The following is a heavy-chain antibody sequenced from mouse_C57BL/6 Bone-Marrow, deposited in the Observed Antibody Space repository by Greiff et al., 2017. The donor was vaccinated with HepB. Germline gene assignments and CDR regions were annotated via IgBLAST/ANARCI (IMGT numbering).Heavy chain of an antibody. D-gene: IGHD1-1*01. V-gene: IGHV1-7*01. CDR1: GYTFTSYW. J-gene: IGHJ4*01. CDR3: EGSSYGYYAMDY. CDR2: INPSSGYT. Sequence: LVESGAELAKPGASVKLSCKASGYTFTSYWMHWVKQRPGQGLEWIGYINPSSGYTKYNQKFKDKATLTADKSSSTAYMQLSSLTYEDSAVYYCEGSSYGYYAMDYWGQGTSVTVSS.